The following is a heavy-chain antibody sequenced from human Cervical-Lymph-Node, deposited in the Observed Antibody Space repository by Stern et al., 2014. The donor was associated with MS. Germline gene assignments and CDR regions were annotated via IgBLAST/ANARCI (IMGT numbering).Heavy chain of an antibody. D-gene: IGHD3-9*01. J-gene: IGHJ5*02. Sequence: VQLVQSGAEVKKPGESLKISCKGSGYSFTSYWIRWVRQMPGKGLEWVGIIYPGEYDTIYSPSCQRPAPITGAKAISTPSRQRRSLKASDAAMYYCPRQTGTLHQGWFDPWGQGTLVTVSS. CDR1: GYSFTSYW. CDR3: PRQTGTLHQGWFDP. CDR2: IYPGEYDT. V-gene: IGHV5-51*01.